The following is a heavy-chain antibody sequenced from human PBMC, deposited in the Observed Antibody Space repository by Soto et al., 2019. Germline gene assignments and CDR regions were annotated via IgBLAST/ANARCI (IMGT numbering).Heavy chain of an antibody. J-gene: IGHJ4*02. D-gene: IGHD6-13*01. CDR3: AKELSIAAARIFDY. Sequence: GGSLRLSCAASGFTFSSYGMHWVRQAPGKGLEWVAVISYDGSNKYYADSVKGRFTISRDNSKNTLYLQMNSLRAEDTAVYYCAKELSIAAARIFDYWGQGTLVTVSS. CDR1: GFTFSSYG. CDR2: ISYDGSNK. V-gene: IGHV3-30*18.